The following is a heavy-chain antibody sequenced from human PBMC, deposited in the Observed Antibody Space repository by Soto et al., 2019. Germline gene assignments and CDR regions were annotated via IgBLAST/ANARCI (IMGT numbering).Heavy chain of an antibody. CDR2: IKQDGSEK. Sequence: GGSLRLSCAASGFTFSSYWMSWVRQAPGKGLEWVANIKQDGSEKYYVDSVKGRFTISRDNAKNSLYLQMNSLRAEDTAVYYCARECEGDSGYDLDYWGQGTLVTVSS. D-gene: IGHD5-12*01. V-gene: IGHV3-7*01. CDR1: GFTFSSYW. CDR3: ARECEGDSGYDLDY. J-gene: IGHJ4*02.